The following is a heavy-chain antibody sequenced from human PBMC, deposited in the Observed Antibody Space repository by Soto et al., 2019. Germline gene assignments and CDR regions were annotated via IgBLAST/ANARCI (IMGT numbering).Heavy chain of an antibody. CDR2: ISSSSSYI. Sequence: EVQLVESGGGLVKPGGSLRLSCAASGFTFSSYSMNWVRQAPGKGLEWVSSISSSSSYIYYADSVKGRFTISRDNAKNSLYLQMNSLRAEDTAVYYCARGIVATSYYYYGLDVWGQGTTVTVSS. V-gene: IGHV3-21*01. CDR3: ARGIVATSYYYYGLDV. J-gene: IGHJ6*02. CDR1: GFTFSSYS. D-gene: IGHD5-12*01.